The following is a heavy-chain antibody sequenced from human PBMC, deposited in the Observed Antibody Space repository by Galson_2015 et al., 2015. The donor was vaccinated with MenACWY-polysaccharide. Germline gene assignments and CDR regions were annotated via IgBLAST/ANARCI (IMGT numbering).Heavy chain of an antibody. CDR1: GFTFNTYA. V-gene: IGHV3-23*01. Sequence: SLRLSCAASGFTFNTYAMNWVRQAPGKGLEWVSAISGNGGSSYFADSMRGRFTISRDNSKNTLYLQMNSLRAEDTAVYYCTKGSGWWLLWFGPNYHGMDVWGQGTTVIVSS. J-gene: IGHJ6*02. CDR2: ISGNGGSS. D-gene: IGHD3-10*01. CDR3: TKGSGWWLLWFGPNYHGMDV.